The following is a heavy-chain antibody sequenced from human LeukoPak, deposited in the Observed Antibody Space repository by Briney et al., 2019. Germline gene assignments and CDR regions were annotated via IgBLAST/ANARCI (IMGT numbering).Heavy chain of an antibody. CDR3: ARDLGYCSSTSCYPWFDP. CDR2: IYYSGSI. CDR1: GGSISSYY. Sequence: SETLSLTCTVYGGSISSYYWSWIRQPQGKGQEWIGFIYYSGSINYNHTLTRRVTISVDTSKNQFSLKLSSVSAAGTAVYYGARDLGYCSSTSCYPWFDPWGQGTLVTVSS. J-gene: IGHJ5*02. D-gene: IGHD2-2*01. V-gene: IGHV4-59*01.